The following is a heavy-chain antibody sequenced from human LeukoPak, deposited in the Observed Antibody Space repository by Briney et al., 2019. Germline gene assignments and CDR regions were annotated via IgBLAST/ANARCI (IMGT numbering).Heavy chain of an antibody. CDR2: YHIGNT. Sequence: SETLSLTCTVSGVSIRGDTYYWGWIRQPPGKGLEWIGNYHIGNTYYNPSLKSRVTLSEDTSKNQFSLRVNSVTAADTAVYYCARLWDSTGLYFYYYMDVWGEGTTVTVSS. J-gene: IGHJ6*03. D-gene: IGHD6-19*01. CDR1: GVSIRGDTYY. CDR3: ARLWDSTGLYFYYYMDV. V-gene: IGHV4-39*01.